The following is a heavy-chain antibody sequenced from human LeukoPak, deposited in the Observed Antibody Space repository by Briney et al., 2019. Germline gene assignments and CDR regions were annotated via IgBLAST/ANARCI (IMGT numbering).Heavy chain of an antibody. V-gene: IGHV1-2*02. CDR2: INPNSGGT. CDR3: AGVVGGRDDYYYYYGMDV. Sequence: ASVKVSCKASGYTFTGYYMHWVRQAPGQGLEWMGWINPNSGGTNYAQKFQGRVTMTRDTSISTAYMELSRLRSDDTAVYYCAGVVGGRDDYYYYYGMDVWGQGTTVTASS. CDR1: GYTFTGYY. J-gene: IGHJ6*02. D-gene: IGHD2-15*01.